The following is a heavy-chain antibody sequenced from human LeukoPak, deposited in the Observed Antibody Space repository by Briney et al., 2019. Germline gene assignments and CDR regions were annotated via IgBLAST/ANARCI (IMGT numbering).Heavy chain of an antibody. J-gene: IGHJ5*02. CDR1: GYTFTSYG. CDR3: ARGLGDHGYNWFDP. V-gene: IGHV1-18*01. Sequence: ASVKVSCKASGYTFTSYGISWVRQAPGQGLEWMGWISAYNSNTNYAQKLQGRVTMTTDTSTSTAYMELRSLRSDDTAVYYCARGLGDHGYNWFDPWGQGTLVTVSS. D-gene: IGHD2-21*02. CDR2: ISAYNSNT.